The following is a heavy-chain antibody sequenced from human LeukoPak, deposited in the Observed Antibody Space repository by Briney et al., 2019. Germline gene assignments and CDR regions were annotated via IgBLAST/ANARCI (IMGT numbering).Heavy chain of an antibody. CDR3: ARHYSSGWYYYFDY. CDR2: IYYSGST. CDR1: GGSVSGYY. D-gene: IGHD6-19*01. V-gene: IGHV4-59*08. J-gene: IGHJ4*02. Sequence: SETLSLTCTVSGGSVSGYYWSWLRQPPGKGLEWIGNIYYSGSTNYNPSLKSRVTISVDTSKNQFSLKLSSVTAADTAVYYCARHYSSGWYYYFDYWGQGTLVTVSS.